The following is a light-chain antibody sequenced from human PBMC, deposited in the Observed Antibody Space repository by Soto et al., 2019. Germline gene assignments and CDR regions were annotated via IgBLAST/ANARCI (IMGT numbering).Light chain of an antibody. V-gene: IGLV2-14*01. J-gene: IGLJ1*01. CDR2: EVN. CDR3: SSYTSSGTYV. CDR1: SSDVGGYNY. Sequence: QSALTQPASVSGSPGQSITISCSGTSSDVGGYNYVSWYQQHPGKVPKLMIFEVNIRPSGVSNRFSGSKSANTASLTISGLQAEDEADYYCSSYTSSGTYVFGTGTKLTVL.